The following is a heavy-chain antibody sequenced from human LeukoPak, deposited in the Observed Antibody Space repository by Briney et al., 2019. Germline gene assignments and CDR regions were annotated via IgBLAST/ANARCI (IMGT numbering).Heavy chain of an antibody. Sequence: GGSLRLSCAASGFTFSSYGMHWVRQAPGKGLEWVANIKQDGSEKYYVDSVKGRFTISRDNAKNSLYLQMNSLRAEDTAVYYCARIFSRGGYCSSTRCYGAGYMDVWGKGTTVTVSS. V-gene: IGHV3-7*03. CDR2: IKQDGSEK. D-gene: IGHD2-2*01. J-gene: IGHJ6*03. CDR3: ARIFSRGGYCSSTRCYGAGYMDV. CDR1: GFTFSSYG.